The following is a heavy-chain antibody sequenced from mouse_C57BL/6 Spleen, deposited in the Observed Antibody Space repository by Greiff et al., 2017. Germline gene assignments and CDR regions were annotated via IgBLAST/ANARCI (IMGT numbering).Heavy chain of an antibody. D-gene: IGHD2-1*01. CDR2: IDPSDSYT. Sequence: VQLQQPGAELVMPGASVKLSCKASGYTFTSYWMHWVKQRPGQGLEWIGEIDPSDSYTNYNQKFKGKSTLTVDKSSSTAYMQLSSLTSEDSAVYYCARRANGNYVGYAMDYWGQGTSVTVSS. J-gene: IGHJ4*01. CDR1: GYTFTSYW. CDR3: ARRANGNYVGYAMDY. V-gene: IGHV1-69*01.